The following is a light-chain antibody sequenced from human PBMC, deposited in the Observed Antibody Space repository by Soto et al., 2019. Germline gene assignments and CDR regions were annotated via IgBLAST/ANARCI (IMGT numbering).Light chain of an antibody. CDR3: QSYDASLSGSV. CDR2: RDN. CDR1: NSNIGAGYD. V-gene: IGLV1-40*01. J-gene: IGLJ3*02. Sequence: QSVLTQPPSVSRAPGQRVTISCTGSNSNIGAGYDVHWYQQLPGTAPKVLIERDNNRASGVPDRFSGSKSGTSGSLAITGLQAEDEADYYCQSYDASLSGSVFGGGTKLTVL.